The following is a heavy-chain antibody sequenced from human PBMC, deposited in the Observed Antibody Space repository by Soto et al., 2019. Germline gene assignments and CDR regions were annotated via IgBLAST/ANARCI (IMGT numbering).Heavy chain of an antibody. J-gene: IGHJ4*02. Sequence: LRLSCADSGFRFSSYSMSWVRDTPGKGLEWVAAITATGDRTYYADSVTGRFTISRDNSKKTHYLQMSSLRAEDTAMYYCATMNGYFEYWGQGTPVTVSS. CDR1: GFRFSSYS. CDR3: ATMNGYFEY. V-gene: IGHV3-23*01. D-gene: IGHD3-22*01. CDR2: ITATGDRT.